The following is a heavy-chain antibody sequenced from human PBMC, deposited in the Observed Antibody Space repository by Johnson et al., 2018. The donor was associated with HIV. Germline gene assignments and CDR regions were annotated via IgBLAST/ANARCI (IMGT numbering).Heavy chain of an antibody. CDR1: GFTFSSYA. CDR2: IWYDGSNN. Sequence: QVQLVESGGGVVQPGRSLRLSCAASGFTFSSYAMHWVRQAPGKGLEWVAVIWYDGSNNYYADSVKGRFTVSRDNSKNTLYLQMNSLRVEDTAVYYCAKELAADGVDAFDIWGQGTMVTVS. CDR3: AKELAADGVDAFDI. D-gene: IGHD6-13*01. V-gene: IGHV3-33*06. J-gene: IGHJ3*02.